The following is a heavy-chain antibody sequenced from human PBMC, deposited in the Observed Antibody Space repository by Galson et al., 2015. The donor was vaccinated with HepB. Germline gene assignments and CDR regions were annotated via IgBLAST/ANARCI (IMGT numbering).Heavy chain of an antibody. CDR3: ARGARFLGSGGNWFDP. V-gene: IGHV1-2*04. D-gene: IGHD3-3*01. Sequence: SVKVSCKASGYTFTGYYMHWVRQAPGQGLEWMGWINPNSGGTNYAQKFQGWVTMTRDTSISTAYMELSRLRSDDTAVYYCARGARFLGSGGNWFDPWGQGTLVTVSS. CDR1: GYTFTGYY. CDR2: INPNSGGT. J-gene: IGHJ5*02.